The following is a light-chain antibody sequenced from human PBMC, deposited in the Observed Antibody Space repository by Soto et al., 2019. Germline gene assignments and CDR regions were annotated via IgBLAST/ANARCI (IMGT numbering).Light chain of an antibody. CDR1: QIISSW. V-gene: IGKV1-5*01. J-gene: IGKJ2*02. Sequence: DIQMTQSPSTLSASVGDRFTITCRASQIISSWLAWYQQKPGKAPKLLIYDASSLESGVPSRFSGSGSGTEFTLTISSLQPDDFSTYYCQQYNSYCTFGQGTKVDIK. CDR2: DAS. CDR3: QQYNSYCT.